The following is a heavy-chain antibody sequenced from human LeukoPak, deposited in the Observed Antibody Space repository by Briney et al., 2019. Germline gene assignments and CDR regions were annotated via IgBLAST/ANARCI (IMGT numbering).Heavy chain of an antibody. D-gene: IGHD6-19*01. CDR3: ARSSVTGTDWFDP. J-gene: IGHJ5*02. CDR1: GGSISSSSSY. Sequence: SETLSLTCTVSGGSISSSSSYWGWIRQPPGKGLEWIGSIYYSGSTYYNPSLKSRVTISVDTSNNQFSLKLSSVTAADTAVYCCARSSVTGTDWFDPWGQGTLVTVSS. CDR2: IYYSGST. V-gene: IGHV4-39*01.